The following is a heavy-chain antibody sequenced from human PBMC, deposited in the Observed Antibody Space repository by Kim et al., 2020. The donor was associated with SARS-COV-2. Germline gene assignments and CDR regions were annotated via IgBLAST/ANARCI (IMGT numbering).Heavy chain of an antibody. CDR2: ISYDGSNK. D-gene: IGHD3-10*01. J-gene: IGHJ3*02. CDR1: GFTFSSYG. Sequence: GGSLRLSCAASGFTFSSYGMHWVRQAPGKGLEWVAVISYDGSNKYYADSVKGRFTISRDNSKNTLYLQMNSLRAEDTAVYYCAKPRGFGELLTDDAFDIWGQGTMVTVSS. V-gene: IGHV3-30*18. CDR3: AKPRGFGELLTDDAFDI.